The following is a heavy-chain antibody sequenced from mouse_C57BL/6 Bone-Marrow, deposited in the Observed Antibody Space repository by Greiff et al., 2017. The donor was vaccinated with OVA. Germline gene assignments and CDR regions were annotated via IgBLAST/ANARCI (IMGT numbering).Heavy chain of an antibody. CDR3: TRKVTIVTPAWFAY. Sequence: VQLQQSGTVLARPGASVKMSCKTSGYTFTSYWMHWVKQRPGQGLEWIGAIYPGNSDTSYNQKFKGKAKLTAVTSASTAYMELSSLTNEDSAVYYSTRKVTIVTPAWFAYWGQGTLVTVSA. V-gene: IGHV1-5*01. D-gene: IGHD2-5*01. CDR2: IYPGNSDT. CDR1: GYTFTSYW. J-gene: IGHJ3*01.